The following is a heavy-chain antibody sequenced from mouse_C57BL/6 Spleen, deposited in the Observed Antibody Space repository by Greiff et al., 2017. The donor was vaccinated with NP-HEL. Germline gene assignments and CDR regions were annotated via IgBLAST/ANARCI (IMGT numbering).Heavy chain of an antibody. J-gene: IGHJ4*01. D-gene: IGHD4-1*01. CDR2: IDPETGGT. Sequence: QVQLKESGAELVRPGASVTLSCKASGYTFTDYEMHWVKQTPVHGLEWIGAIDPETGGTAYNQKFKGKAILTADKSSSTAYMELRSLTSEDSAVYYCTRARTGTEAMDYWGQGTSVTVSS. CDR3: TRARTGTEAMDY. CDR1: GYTFTDYE. V-gene: IGHV1-15*01.